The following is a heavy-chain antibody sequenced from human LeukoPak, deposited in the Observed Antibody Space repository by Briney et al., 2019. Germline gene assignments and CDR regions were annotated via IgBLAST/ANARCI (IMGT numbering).Heavy chain of an antibody. CDR1: GYTFAGYY. V-gene: IGHV1-2*06. J-gene: IGHJ4*02. CDR2: ITPNTGDT. CDR3: ARDLVGGIWSAGF. Sequence: ASVKVSCKTSGYTFAGYYVHWVRQAPGRGLEWMGRITPNTGDTIYAQRFQGRATMTRDMSISAAYMELSSLTSDDTAIYYCARDLVGGIWSAGFWGQGTLVTVSS. D-gene: IGHD3-3*01.